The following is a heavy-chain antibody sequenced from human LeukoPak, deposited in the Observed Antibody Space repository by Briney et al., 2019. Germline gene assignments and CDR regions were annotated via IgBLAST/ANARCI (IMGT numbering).Heavy chain of an antibody. D-gene: IGHD3/OR15-3a*01. Sequence: GGSLRLSCAASGFSFTSYAMSWVRQAQGKGLEWVSAVSRSGGATYYADSVKGRFTISRDNSKSTVYLEMNSLRAEDTAVYYCAKDDFGLDAFDIWGQGTMVTVSS. CDR3: AKDDFGLDAFDI. CDR1: GFSFTSYA. V-gene: IGHV3-23*01. CDR2: VSRSGGAT. J-gene: IGHJ3*02.